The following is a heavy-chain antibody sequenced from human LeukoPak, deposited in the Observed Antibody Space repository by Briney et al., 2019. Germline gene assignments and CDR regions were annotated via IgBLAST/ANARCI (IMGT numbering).Heavy chain of an antibody. CDR1: GGSVSSDSYY. CDR2: ISYSGTT. CDR3: AGAPNPTFFDY. V-gene: IGHV4-61*01. Sequence: SETLSLTCTVSGGSVSSDSYYWSWIRQPPGKGLEWIGHISYSGTTNYNPSLKSRVIISIDISQNQFPLKLSSVTAADTAVYYCAGAPNPTFFDYWGQGPLATVSS. J-gene: IGHJ4*02.